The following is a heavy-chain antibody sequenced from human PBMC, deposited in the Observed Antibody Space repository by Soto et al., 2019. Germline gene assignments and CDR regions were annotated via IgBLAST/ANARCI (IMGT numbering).Heavy chain of an antibody. J-gene: IGHJ6*01. CDR3: ARELSGNYFTFEL. V-gene: IGHV3-11*01. CDR2: ISKTGSSM. D-gene: IGHD1-26*01. CDR1: GFALGDYY. Sequence: QVQLVESGGDLVNPGGSLRLSCAASGFALGDYYMSWIRQAPGKGLEWVSYISKTGSSMHHVDSVKGRFTISRDNAKNSLYLQRNSLRAEDTAVYYCARELSGNYFTFELWGPGTRVTVSS.